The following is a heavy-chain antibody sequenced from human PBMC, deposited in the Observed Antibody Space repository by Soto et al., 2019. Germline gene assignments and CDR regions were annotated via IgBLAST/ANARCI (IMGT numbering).Heavy chain of an antibody. CDR3: ARDNNDFWSLYPLAFDY. V-gene: IGHV4-4*07. D-gene: IGHD3-3*01. Sequence: TLSLTCSVSGGSLSKCYWSWIRQPAGKGLEWIGRISTSGHVVSKVSLRSRLTMSVDMSNNHFSLKLTSVTAADTAVYYCARDNNDFWSLYPLAFDYWGQGALVTVSS. CDR2: ISTSGHV. CDR1: GGSLSKCY. J-gene: IGHJ4*02.